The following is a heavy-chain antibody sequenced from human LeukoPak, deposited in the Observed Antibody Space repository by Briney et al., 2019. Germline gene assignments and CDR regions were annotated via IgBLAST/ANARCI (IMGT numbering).Heavy chain of an antibody. CDR2: INPNSGGT. CDR3: ARVNPYLPAAIETIDY. D-gene: IGHD2-2*02. Sequence: ASVKVSCKASGYTFTGYYMHWVRQAPGQGLEWMGWINPNSGGTNYAQKFQGRVTMTRDTSISTAYMELSRLRSDDTAVYYCARVNPYLPAAIETIDYWGQGTLVTVSS. J-gene: IGHJ4*02. CDR1: GYTFTGYY. V-gene: IGHV1-2*02.